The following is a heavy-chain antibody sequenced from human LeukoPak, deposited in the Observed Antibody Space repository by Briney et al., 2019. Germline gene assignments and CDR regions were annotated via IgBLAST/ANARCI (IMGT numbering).Heavy chain of an antibody. J-gene: IGHJ6*02. Sequence: GASVKVSCKASGYTFTSYYMHWVRQAPGQVLEWMGIINPSGGSTSYAQKFQGRVTMTRDTSTSTVYMELSSLRSEDTAVYYCARDERGNYWNDLIYYYYYGMDVWGQGTRSPSP. CDR2: INPSGGST. CDR3: ARDERGNYWNDLIYYYYYGMDV. CDR1: GYTFTSYY. V-gene: IGHV1-46*01. D-gene: IGHD1-1*01.